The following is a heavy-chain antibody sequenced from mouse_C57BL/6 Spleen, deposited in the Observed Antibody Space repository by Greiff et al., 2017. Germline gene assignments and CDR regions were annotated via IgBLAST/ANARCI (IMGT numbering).Heavy chain of an antibody. J-gene: IGHJ2*01. CDR1: GYAFTNYL. CDR2: INPGCGGT. CDR3: ASTTVVAHFDY. V-gene: IGHV1-54*01. Sequence: QVQLQQSGAELVRPGTSVKVSCKASGYAFTNYLIEWVKQRPGQGLEWIGVINPGCGGTNYNEKFKGKATLTADKSSSTAYMQLSSLTSEDSAVYFCASTTVVAHFDYWGQGTTLTVSS. D-gene: IGHD1-1*01.